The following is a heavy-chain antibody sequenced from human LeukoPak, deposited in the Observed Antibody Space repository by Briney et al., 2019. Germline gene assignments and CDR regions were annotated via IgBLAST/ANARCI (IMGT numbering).Heavy chain of an antibody. CDR3: ARVQRGYSGYDYDY. D-gene: IGHD5-12*01. CDR2: IYYSGST. V-gene: IGHV4-59*01. CDR1: GGSISSYY. J-gene: IGHJ4*02. Sequence: SETLSLTRTVSGGSISSYYWSWIRQPPGKGLEWIGYIYYSGSTNYNPSLKSRVTISVDTSKNQFSLKLSSVTAADTAVYYCARVQRGYSGYDYDYWGQGTLVTVSS.